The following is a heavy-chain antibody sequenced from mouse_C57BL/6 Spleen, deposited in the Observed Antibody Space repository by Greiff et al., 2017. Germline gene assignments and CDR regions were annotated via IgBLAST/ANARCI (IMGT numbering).Heavy chain of an antibody. D-gene: IGHD1-1*01. J-gene: IGHJ4*01. CDR2: IYPGDGDT. Sequence: QVQLQQSGPELVKPGASVKISCKASGYAFSSSWMNWVKQRPGKGLEWIGRIYPGDGDTNYNGKFKGKATLTADKSSSTAYMQLSSLTSEDSAVYFWASPATTVVGYAMDYWGQGTSVTVSS. V-gene: IGHV1-82*01. CDR1: GYAFSSSW. CDR3: ASPATTVVGYAMDY.